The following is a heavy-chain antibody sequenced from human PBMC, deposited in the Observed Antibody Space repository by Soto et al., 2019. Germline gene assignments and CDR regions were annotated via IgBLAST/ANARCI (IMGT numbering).Heavy chain of an antibody. CDR3: AKDLPGWLPSPTSSRY. Sequence: PSETLSLTCAVSGGSISSGGYSWSWIRQPPGKGLEWIGYIYHSGSTYYNPSLKSRVTISVDRSKNQFSLKLSSVTAADTAVYYCAKDLPGWLPSPTSSRYWGQGTLVTVSS. CDR2: IYHSGST. CDR1: GGSISSGGYS. D-gene: IGHD2-15*01. V-gene: IGHV4-30-2*01. J-gene: IGHJ4*02.